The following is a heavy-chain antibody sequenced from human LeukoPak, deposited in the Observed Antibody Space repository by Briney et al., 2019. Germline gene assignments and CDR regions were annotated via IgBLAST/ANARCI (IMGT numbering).Heavy chain of an antibody. CDR2: ISGSGGST. Sequence: GGSLRLSCAASGFTFSSYAMSWVRQAPGKGLEWVSAISGSGGSTYYADSVKGRFTISRDNSKNTLYLQMNSLRAEDTAVYYCAKDRLWFGEEEVAFDIWGQGTMVTVFS. D-gene: IGHD3-10*01. V-gene: IGHV3-23*01. J-gene: IGHJ3*02. CDR3: AKDRLWFGEEEVAFDI. CDR1: GFTFSSYA.